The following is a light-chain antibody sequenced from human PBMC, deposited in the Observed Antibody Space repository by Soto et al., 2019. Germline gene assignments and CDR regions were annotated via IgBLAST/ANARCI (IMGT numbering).Light chain of an antibody. Sequence: EILLTQSPRKLSLSPGERATLSCRASQSISSSYLAWYQQKPGQAPRLLVYGASSRATGIPDRFSGSGSGTDFTLTISSLEPEDFAVYYCQQRSNWIPFGQGARLAIK. CDR3: QQRSNWIP. CDR2: GAS. V-gene: IGKV3D-20*02. CDR1: QSISSSY. J-gene: IGKJ5*01.